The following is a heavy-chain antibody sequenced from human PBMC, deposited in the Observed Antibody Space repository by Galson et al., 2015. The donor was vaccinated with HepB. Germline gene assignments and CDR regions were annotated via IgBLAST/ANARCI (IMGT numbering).Heavy chain of an antibody. CDR1: GYTFTSYA. J-gene: IGHJ4*02. CDR2: INAGNGNT. CDR3: ARGGPQRKDLDY. V-gene: IGHV1-3*01. Sequence: SVKVSCKASGYTFTSYAMHWVRQAPGQRLEWMGWINAGNGNTKYSQKFQGRVTITRDTSASTAYMELSSLRSEDTAVYYCARGGPQRKDLDYWGQGTLVTVSS. D-gene: IGHD1-1*01.